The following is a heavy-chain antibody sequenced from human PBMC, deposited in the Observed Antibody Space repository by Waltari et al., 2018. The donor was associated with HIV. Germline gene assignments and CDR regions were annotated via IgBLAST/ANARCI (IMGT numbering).Heavy chain of an antibody. CDR3: ARDLGHFGTVMGAWSRYYYYGMDV. V-gene: IGHV4-39*07. CDR1: GGSISSSSYY. Sequence: QLQLQESGPGLVKPSETLSLTCTVSGGSISSSSYYWGWIRQPPGKGLEWIGSIYYSGSTYYNPSLKSRVTISVDTSKNQFSLKLSSVTAADTAVYYCARDLGHFGTVMGAWSRYYYYGMDVWGQGTTVTVSS. J-gene: IGHJ6*02. D-gene: IGHD5-18*01. CDR2: IYYSGST.